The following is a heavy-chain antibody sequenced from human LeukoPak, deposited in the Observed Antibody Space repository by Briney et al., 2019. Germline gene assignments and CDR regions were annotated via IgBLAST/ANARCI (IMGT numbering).Heavy chain of an antibody. J-gene: IGHJ4*02. Sequence: GGSLRLSCEASGFIVSSYWMHWVRQAPGKGLVWVSRIDDDGSATAYADSVKGRFIISRDDAKNTVYLQMNSRRAEDTAMYYCIRSGGWPGFWGQGTLVTVSS. CDR1: GFIVSSYW. CDR2: IDDDGSAT. V-gene: IGHV3-74*01. D-gene: IGHD6-19*01. CDR3: IRSGGWPGF.